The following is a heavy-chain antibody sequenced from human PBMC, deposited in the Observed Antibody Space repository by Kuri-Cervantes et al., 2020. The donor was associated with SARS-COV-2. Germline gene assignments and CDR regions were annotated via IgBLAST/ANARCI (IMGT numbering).Heavy chain of an antibody. Sequence: SVKVSCKASGGTFSSYAISWVRQAPGQGLEWMGGIIPILGIANYAQKFQGRVTITADKSTSTAYMELSSLRSEDTAVYYCAYCSSTSCYGDDGYYYYGMDVWGQGTTVTVSS. CDR1: GGTFSSYA. V-gene: IGHV1-69*10. CDR3: AYCSSTSCYGDDGYYYYGMDV. CDR2: IIPILGIA. J-gene: IGHJ6*02. D-gene: IGHD2-2*01.